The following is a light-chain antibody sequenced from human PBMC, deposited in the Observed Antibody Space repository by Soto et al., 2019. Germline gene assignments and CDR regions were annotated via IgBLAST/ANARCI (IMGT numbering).Light chain of an antibody. V-gene: IGLV2-14*01. CDR1: STDVGGYNY. CDR3: SSYTSSSRV. Sequence: QSVLTQPASVSGSPGPSITISCTGTSTDVGGYNYVSWYQQHPGKAPKLMIYDVSKRPSGVSNRFSGSKSGNTASLTISGLQAEDEADYYCSSYTSSSRVFGTGTKVTVL. CDR2: DVS. J-gene: IGLJ1*01.